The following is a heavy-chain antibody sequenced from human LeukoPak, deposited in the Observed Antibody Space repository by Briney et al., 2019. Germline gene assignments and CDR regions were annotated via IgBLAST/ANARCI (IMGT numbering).Heavy chain of an antibody. J-gene: IGHJ2*01. D-gene: IGHD1-26*01. CDR3: AKDRTVGASYWYFDL. CDR2: INSDGSWT. CDR1: GNYW. V-gene: IGHV3-74*01. Sequence: GGSLRLSCAASGNYWMHWVRQAPGKGLVWVSHINSDGSWTSYADSVKGRFTISRDSSKNTLFLHMNTLRAEDTAIYYCAKDRTVGASYWYFDLWGRGTLVTVSS.